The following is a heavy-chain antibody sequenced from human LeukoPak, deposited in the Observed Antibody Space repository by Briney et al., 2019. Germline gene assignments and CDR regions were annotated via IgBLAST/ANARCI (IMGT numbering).Heavy chain of an antibody. CDR1: GFTFTGYY. CDR2: IIPIFGTA. Sequence: SVKVSCKASGFTFTGYYMHWVRQAPGQGLQWMGGIIPIFGTASYAQNFQGRVTITADESTSTAYMELTSLRFEDTAVYYCAREPQYSTTWLNWFDPWGQGTLVTVSS. CDR3: AREPQYSTTWLNWFDP. D-gene: IGHD6-13*01. V-gene: IGHV1-69*13. J-gene: IGHJ5*02.